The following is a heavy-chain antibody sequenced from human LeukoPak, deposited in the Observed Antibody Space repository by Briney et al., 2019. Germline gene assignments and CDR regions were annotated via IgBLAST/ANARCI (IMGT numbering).Heavy chain of an antibody. J-gene: IGHJ4*02. CDR2: IYTSGST. D-gene: IGHD1-26*01. V-gene: IGHV4-61*02. CDR3: ARGLAYSGSH. Sequence: PSETLSLTCTVSGGSISSGSYYWSWIRQPAGKGLEWIGRIYTSGSTNYNPSLKSRVTISVDTSKNQFSLKLSSVTAADTAVYYCARGLAYSGSHWGQGTLVTVSS. CDR1: GGSISSGSYY.